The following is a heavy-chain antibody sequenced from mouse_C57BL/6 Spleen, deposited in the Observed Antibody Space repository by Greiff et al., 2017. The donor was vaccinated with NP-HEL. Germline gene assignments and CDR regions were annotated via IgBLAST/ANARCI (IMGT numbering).Heavy chain of an antibody. J-gene: IGHJ1*03. CDR2: INPNNGGT. Sequence: DVKLQESGPELVKPGASVKIPCKASGYTFTDYNMDWVKQSHGKSLEWIGDINPNNGGTIYNQKFKGKATLTVDKSSSTAYMELRSLTSEDTAVYYCARRDYGSSPWYFDVWGTGTTVTVSS. D-gene: IGHD1-1*01. V-gene: IGHV1-18*01. CDR3: ARRDYGSSPWYFDV. CDR1: GYTFTDYN.